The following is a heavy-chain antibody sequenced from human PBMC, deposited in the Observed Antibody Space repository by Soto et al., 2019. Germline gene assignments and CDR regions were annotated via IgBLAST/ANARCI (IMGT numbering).Heavy chain of an antibody. CDR2: TYYRSRWYN. V-gene: IGHV6-1*01. CDR1: GDSVSSNSAA. D-gene: IGHD4-17*01. Sequence: SQTLSLTCAISGDSVSSNSAAWNWIRQSPSRGLEWLGRTYYRSRWYNDYAVSVKSRITVNPDTSKNQFSLKLSSVTTADTAVYYCARFDSGGNSGCDYWGQGTLVTVSS. CDR3: ARFDSGGNSGCDY. J-gene: IGHJ4*02.